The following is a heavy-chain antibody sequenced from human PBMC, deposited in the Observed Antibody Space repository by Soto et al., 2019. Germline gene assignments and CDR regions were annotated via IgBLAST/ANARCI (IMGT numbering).Heavy chain of an antibody. V-gene: IGHV3-53*01. Sequence: EVQLVESGGGLIQPGGSLRLSCAVSGFTVSNNYMSWVRQAPGKGLEGVSVIYSGGYTAYGDSVKGRFTISRDNSKNTLYLQMKSLGAADRAVFCGAIQRGGGGYWGQGTLVTVSS. J-gene: IGHJ4*02. CDR2: IYSGGYT. D-gene: IGHD6-25*01. CDR3: AIQRGGGGY. CDR1: GFTVSNNY.